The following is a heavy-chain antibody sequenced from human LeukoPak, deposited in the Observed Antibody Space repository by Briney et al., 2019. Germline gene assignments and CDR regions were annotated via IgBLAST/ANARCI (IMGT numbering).Heavy chain of an antibody. V-gene: IGHV3-72*01. CDR1: GFTFSDHA. Sequence: PGGSLRLSCAAFGFTFSDHAMDWGRQAPGEGLEWVARCRGKTNSYSTEYAASVNGRFTISRDDSKNSLYLQMNSLKTEDTAVYYCVRRRVGVAPASDMWGQGTTVTVSS. CDR2: CRGKTNSYST. CDR3: VRRRVGVAPASDM. D-gene: IGHD1-26*01. J-gene: IGHJ3*02.